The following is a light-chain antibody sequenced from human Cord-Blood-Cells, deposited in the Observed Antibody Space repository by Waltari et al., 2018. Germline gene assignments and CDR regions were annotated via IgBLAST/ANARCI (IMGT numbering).Light chain of an antibody. J-gene: IGKJ1*01. V-gene: IGKV1-39*01. Sequence: DIQMTQSPSSLSASVGDSVTITCRASQGISSYLNWYQQKPGKAPKLLIYAASSLQSGVPSRFSGSGSGTDFTLTISRLQPEDFATYYCQQSYSTPPTFGQGTKVEIK. CDR2: AAS. CDR3: QQSYSTPPT. CDR1: QGISSY.